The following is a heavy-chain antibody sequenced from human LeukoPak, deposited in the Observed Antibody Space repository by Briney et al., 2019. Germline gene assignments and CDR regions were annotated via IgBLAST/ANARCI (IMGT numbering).Heavy chain of an antibody. J-gene: IGHJ2*01. CDR3: ARGSVVVVAANYWYFDL. CDR1: GFNFTGYY. CDR2: INPNSGGT. Sequence: ASVKVSCKATGFNFTGYYMHWVRQAPGQGLEWMGWINPNSGGTNYAQKFQGRVTMTRDTSISTAYMELSRLRSDDTAVYYCARGSVVVVAANYWYFDLWGRGTLVTVSS. V-gene: IGHV1-2*02. D-gene: IGHD2-15*01.